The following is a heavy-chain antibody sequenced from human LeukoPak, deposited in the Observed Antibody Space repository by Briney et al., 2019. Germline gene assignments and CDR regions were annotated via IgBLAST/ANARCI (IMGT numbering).Heavy chain of an antibody. Sequence: ASVKVSCKASGYTFTGYYMHWVRQAPGQGLEWMGWINPNSGGTNYAQKLQGRVTMTTDTSTSTAYMELRSLRSDDTAVYYCARGRDYDFWSGYPPDAFDIWGQGTMVTVSS. CDR2: INPNSGGT. V-gene: IGHV1-2*02. CDR1: GYTFTGYY. D-gene: IGHD3-3*01. J-gene: IGHJ3*02. CDR3: ARGRDYDFWSGYPPDAFDI.